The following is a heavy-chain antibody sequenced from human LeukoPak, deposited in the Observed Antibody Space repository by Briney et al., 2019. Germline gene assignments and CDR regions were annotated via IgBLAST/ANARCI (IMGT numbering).Heavy chain of an antibody. J-gene: IGHJ4*02. CDR1: GGSISSSY. V-gene: IGHV4-59*08. CDR3: ARATTLDSSGSFDY. D-gene: IGHD3-22*01. CDR2: GHYSGST. Sequence: SETLSLTCTVSGGSISSSYWSWIRQPPGKGLEWIGYGHYSGSTNYNPSLKSRLTISVDTSKSQFSLRMTSVTAADTAAYYCARATTLDSSGSFDYWGQGTLVTVSS.